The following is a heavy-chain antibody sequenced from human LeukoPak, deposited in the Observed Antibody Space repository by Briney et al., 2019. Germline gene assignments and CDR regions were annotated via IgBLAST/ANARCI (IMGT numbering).Heavy chain of an antibody. Sequence: GSSVKVSCKASGGTFSSYTISWVRQAPGQGLEWMGRIIPILGIANYAQKFQGRVAITADKSTSTAYMELSSLRSEDTAVYYCATLIVVVPAARDRVRMDVWGKGTTVTVSS. CDR3: ATLIVVVPAARDRVRMDV. D-gene: IGHD2-2*01. V-gene: IGHV1-69*02. CDR2: IIPILGIA. CDR1: GGTFSSYT. J-gene: IGHJ6*03.